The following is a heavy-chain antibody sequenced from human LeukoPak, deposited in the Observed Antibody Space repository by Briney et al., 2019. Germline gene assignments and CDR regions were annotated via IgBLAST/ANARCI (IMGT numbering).Heavy chain of an antibody. V-gene: IGHV4-30-4*01. CDR3: ARGAVPAAISL. CDR1: GGSISCGDYY. Sequence: SQTLSLTCTVSGGSISCGDYYWSWIRQPPGKGLEWIGYIYYSGSTYYNPSLKSRVTISVDTSKNQFSLKLSSVTAADTAVYYCARGAVPAAISLWGQGTLVTVSS. D-gene: IGHD2-2*01. CDR2: IYYSGST. J-gene: IGHJ4*02.